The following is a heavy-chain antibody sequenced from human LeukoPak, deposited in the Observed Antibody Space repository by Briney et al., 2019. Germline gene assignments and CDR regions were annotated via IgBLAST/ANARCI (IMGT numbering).Heavy chain of an antibody. V-gene: IGHV1-46*01. J-gene: IGHJ4*02. CDR3: ARGVYYYHSGGYYDFDY. CDR2: ISSDAGST. Sequence: ASVKVSCKASGYTFTNYWMHWVRQAPGQGLQWMGMISSDAGSTTYAQAFQGRVTMTRDTSSSTIYMELSSLRSEGTAVFYCARGVYYYHSGGYYDFDYWGQGTLVTVSS. CDR1: GYTFTNYW. D-gene: IGHD3-22*01.